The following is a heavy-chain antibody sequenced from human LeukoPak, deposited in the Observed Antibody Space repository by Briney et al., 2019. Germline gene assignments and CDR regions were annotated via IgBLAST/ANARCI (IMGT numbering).Heavy chain of an antibody. D-gene: IGHD3-10*01. Sequence: GGSLRLSCAASGFTFSSYAMSWVRHAPGKGLVWVSRINSDGSSINYADSVKGRFTISRDNAKNTLYLQMNSLRAEDAAVYYCARGRGPYGWFDPWGQGTLVTVSS. CDR3: ARGRGPYGWFDP. V-gene: IGHV3-74*01. CDR1: GFTFSSYA. J-gene: IGHJ5*02. CDR2: INSDGSSI.